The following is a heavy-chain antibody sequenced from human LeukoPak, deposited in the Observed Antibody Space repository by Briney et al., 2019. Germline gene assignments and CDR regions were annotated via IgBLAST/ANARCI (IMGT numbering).Heavy chain of an antibody. J-gene: IGHJ5*02. CDR2: IYYSGST. V-gene: IGHV4-59*01. Sequence: SETLSLTCTVSDGSISSYYWSWIRQPPGKGLEWIGYIYYSGSTNYNPSLKSRVTISVDTSKNQFSLKLSSVTAADTAVYYCARDPRSGWFDPWGQGTLVTVSS. CDR1: DGSISSYY. D-gene: IGHD3-3*01. CDR3: ARDPRSGWFDP.